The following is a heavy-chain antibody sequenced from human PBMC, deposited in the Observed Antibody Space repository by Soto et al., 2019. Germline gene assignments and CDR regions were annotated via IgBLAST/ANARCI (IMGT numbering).Heavy chain of an antibody. J-gene: IGHJ4*02. CDR2: INVYNGNT. Sequence: ASVKVSCKASGYTFTSYAISWVRQAPGQGLEWMGWINVYNGNTKYAQKFQGRVTMTTDTSTSTVYMELRSLTSDDTAVYYCARAGVAATTALSGYWGQGTLVTVSS. D-gene: IGHD4-4*01. CDR1: GYTFTSYA. CDR3: ARAGVAATTALSGY. V-gene: IGHV1-18*01.